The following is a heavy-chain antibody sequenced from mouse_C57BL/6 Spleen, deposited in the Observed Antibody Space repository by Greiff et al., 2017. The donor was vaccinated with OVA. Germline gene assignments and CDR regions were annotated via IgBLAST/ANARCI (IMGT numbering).Heavy chain of an antibody. J-gene: IGHJ2*01. V-gene: IGHV5-6*02. CDR2: ISSGGSYT. CDR3: AREGPYSNYDY. D-gene: IGHD2-5*01. CDR1: GFTFSSYG. Sequence: DVKLVESGGDLVKPGGSLKLSCAASGFTFSSYGMSWVRQTPDKRLEWVATISSGGSYTYYPDSVKGRFTISRDNAKNTLYLQMSSLKSEDTAMYYCAREGPYSNYDYWGQGTTLTASS.